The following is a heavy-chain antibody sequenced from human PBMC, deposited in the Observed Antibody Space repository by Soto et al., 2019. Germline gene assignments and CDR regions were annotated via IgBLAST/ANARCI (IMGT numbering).Heavy chain of an antibody. CDR1: GGSISSSSYY. CDR3: ARERGYCSGGSCPVDY. V-gene: IGHV4-39*02. J-gene: IGHJ4*02. CDR2: IYYSGST. Sequence: NPSETLSLTCTVSGGSISSSSYYWGWIRQPPGKGLEWIGSIYYSGSTYYNPSLKSRVTISVDTSKNQFSLKLSSVTAADTAVYYCARERGYCSGGSCPVDYWGQGTLVT. D-gene: IGHD2-15*01.